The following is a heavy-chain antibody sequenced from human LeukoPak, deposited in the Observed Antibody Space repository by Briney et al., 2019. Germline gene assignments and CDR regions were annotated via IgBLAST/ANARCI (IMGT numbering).Heavy chain of an antibody. V-gene: IGHV4-39*07. Sequence: PSETLSLTCTVSGGSISSSTFYWGWIRQPPGKGLEWIGSLYYSGSTNYNPSLKSRVTISVDTSKNQFSLKLSSVTAADTAVYYCARGVAQTYYYDSSGYYTRGYFDYWGQGTLVTVSS. CDR3: ARGVAQTYYYDSSGYYTRGYFDY. J-gene: IGHJ4*02. CDR1: GGSISSSTFY. D-gene: IGHD3-22*01. CDR2: LYYSGST.